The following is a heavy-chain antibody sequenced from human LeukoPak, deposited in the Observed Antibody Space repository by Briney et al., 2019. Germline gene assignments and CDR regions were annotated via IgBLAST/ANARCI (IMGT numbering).Heavy chain of an antibody. J-gene: IGHJ4*02. CDR2: TYYRSKWYT. Sequence: SQTLSLTCAISGDSVSSSTAAWHWVRQSPSRGLEGLGRTYYRSKWYTDYAVSVRSRININPDTSKNQFSLQLNSVTPEDTAVYYCARYPTGWYLDYWGQGTLVTVSS. D-gene: IGHD6-19*01. CDR1: GDSVSSSTAA. V-gene: IGHV6-1*01. CDR3: ARYPTGWYLDY.